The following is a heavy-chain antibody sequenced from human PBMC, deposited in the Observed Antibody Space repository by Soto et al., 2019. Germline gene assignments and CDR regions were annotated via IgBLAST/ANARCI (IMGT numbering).Heavy chain of an antibody. V-gene: IGHV3-48*01. D-gene: IGHD6-13*01. CDR2: ISSSSSTI. CDR3: ARAGYSNSWYTFDY. J-gene: IGHJ4*02. Sequence: GGSLRLSCAASGFTFSTYSMNWVRQAPGKGLEWVSYISSSSSTIFYTDSVKGRFTVSRDNAKNSLYLQMNSLRAEDTAVYYCARAGYSNSWYTFDYWGQGTLVTVSS. CDR1: GFTFSTYS.